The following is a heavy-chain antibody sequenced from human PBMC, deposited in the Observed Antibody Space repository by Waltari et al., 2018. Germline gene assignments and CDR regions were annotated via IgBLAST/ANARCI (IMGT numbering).Heavy chain of an antibody. D-gene: IGHD3-3*01. CDR1: GCPISSSSYY. Sequence: QLQLQESGPGLVKPSETLSLTCTVPGCPISSSSYYWGWIRQPPGKGLEWIGSIYYSGSTYYNPSLKSRVTISVDTSKNQFSLKLSSVTAADTAVYYCARAGFLEWYPPGYFDYWGQGTLVTVSS. V-gene: IGHV4-39*07. CDR2: IYYSGST. J-gene: IGHJ4*02. CDR3: ARAGFLEWYPPGYFDY.